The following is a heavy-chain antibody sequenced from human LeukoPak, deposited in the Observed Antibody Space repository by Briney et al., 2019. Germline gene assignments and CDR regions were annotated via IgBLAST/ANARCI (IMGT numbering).Heavy chain of an antibody. V-gene: IGHV3-23*01. CDR2: ISGSGCST. D-gene: IGHD2-2*02. CDR1: VLTFSSYA. Sequence: GGSLRLSCASSVLTFSSYALSWVRQAPGKGLEGVSAISGSGCSTYYAVSVKGRCTISRDNSKNTLYLQMNSLRAEDTGGYCCAIVVVPAAIGPPDYWGQGTLVTVSS. CDR3: AIVVVPAAIGPPDY. J-gene: IGHJ4*02.